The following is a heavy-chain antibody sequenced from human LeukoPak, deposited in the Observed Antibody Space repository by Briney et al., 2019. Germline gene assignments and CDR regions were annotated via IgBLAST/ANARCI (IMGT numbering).Heavy chain of an antibody. CDR1: GFTFSDYY. J-gene: IGHJ4*02. V-gene: IGHV3-11*04. Sequence: GGSLRLSCAASGFTFSDYYMSWIRQAPGKGLEWLSYISGSGSTIYYADSVKGRFTISRDNSKNTLYLQMNSLRAEDTAVYYCAKDPYGITLFYWGQGTLVTVSS. D-gene: IGHD3-10*01. CDR3: AKDPYGITLFY. CDR2: ISGSGSTI.